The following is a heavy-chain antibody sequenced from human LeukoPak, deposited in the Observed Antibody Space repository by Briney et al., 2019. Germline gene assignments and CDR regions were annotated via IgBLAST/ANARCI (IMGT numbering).Heavy chain of an antibody. D-gene: IGHD3-22*01. CDR1: GGSISSYH. J-gene: IGHJ3*02. CDR2: IYYSGST. Sequence: SETLSLTCTVSGGSISSYHWSWIRQPPGKGLECIGYIYYSGSTNYNPSLKSRVTISVDTSKNQFSLKLSSVTAADTAVYYCARARNYYDSSDCYYEGDAFDIWGQGTMVTVSS. V-gene: IGHV4-59*01. CDR3: ARARNYYDSSDCYYEGDAFDI.